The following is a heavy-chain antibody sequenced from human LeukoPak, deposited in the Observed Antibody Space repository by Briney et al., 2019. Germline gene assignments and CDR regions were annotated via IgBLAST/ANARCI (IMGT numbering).Heavy chain of an antibody. CDR1: GGSISSGGYY. CDR3: ARRLSTRSYYLDD. J-gene: IGHJ4*02. Sequence: PSQTLSLTCTVSGGSISSGGYYWSWIRQHPGKGLEWIGYIYYSGSTYYNPSLRSRVTISIDTSKNQFSLKLNSATAADTAVYYCARRLSTRSYYLDDWGQGTLVTVSS. CDR2: IYYSGST. D-gene: IGHD2/OR15-2a*01. V-gene: IGHV4-31*03.